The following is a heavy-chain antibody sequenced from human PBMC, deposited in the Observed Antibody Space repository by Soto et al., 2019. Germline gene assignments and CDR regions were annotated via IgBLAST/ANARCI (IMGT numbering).Heavy chain of an antibody. CDR3: ARLKVTTLWFDP. Sequence: QLQLQESGPGLVKPSETLSLTCTVSGGSISSSSYYWGWIRQPPGKGLEWIGRIYYSGSTYYNPSLKSRVTIAVDTSNNQFSLKLSSVPAADTAVYYCARLKVTTLWFDPWGQGTLVTVSS. D-gene: IGHD4-4*01. J-gene: IGHJ5*02. CDR2: IYYSGST. CDR1: GGSISSSSYY. V-gene: IGHV4-39*01.